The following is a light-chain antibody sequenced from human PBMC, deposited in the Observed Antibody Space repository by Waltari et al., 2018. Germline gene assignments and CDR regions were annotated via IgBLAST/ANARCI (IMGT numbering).Light chain of an antibody. V-gene: IGLV1-44*01. J-gene: IGLJ7*01. Sequence: QSVLTQPPSASGTPGQRVTISCSGSSSNIGSNPVNWYQQLPGTAPKRLIYINNQRPSGVPDRFSGSKSGTSASLAISGLQSEDEADYYCAAWDDSLNGAVFGGGTQLTVL. CDR1: SSNIGSNP. CDR3: AAWDDSLNGAV. CDR2: INN.